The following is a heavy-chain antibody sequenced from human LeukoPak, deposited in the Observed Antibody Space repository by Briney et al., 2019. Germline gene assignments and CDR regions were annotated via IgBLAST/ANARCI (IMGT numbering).Heavy chain of an antibody. V-gene: IGHV4-34*01. Sequence: SETLSLTCAVYGGSFSGYYWSWIRQPPGKGLEWIGEINHSGSTNYNPSLKSRVTISVDTSKNQFSLKLSSVTAADTAVYYCARGVYSGRDYWGQGTLVTVSS. CDR2: INHSGST. J-gene: IGHJ4*02. CDR3: ARGVYSGRDY. CDR1: GGSFSGYY. D-gene: IGHD1-26*01.